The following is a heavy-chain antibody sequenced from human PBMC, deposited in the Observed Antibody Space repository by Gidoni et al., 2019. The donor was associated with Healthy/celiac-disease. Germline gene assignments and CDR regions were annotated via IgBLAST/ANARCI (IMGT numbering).Heavy chain of an antibody. Sequence: QVQLVESGGGVVQPGRSLRLSCAASGFTFSSYGMHWVRQAPGKGLEWVAVIWYDGSNKYYADSVKGRFTISRDNSKNTLYLQMNSLRAEDTAVYYCARDSGYDSSGYYQGTLYYGMDVWGQGTTVTVSS. J-gene: IGHJ6*02. CDR1: GFTFSSYG. CDR3: ARDSGYDSSGYYQGTLYYGMDV. D-gene: IGHD3-22*01. CDR2: IWYDGSNK. V-gene: IGHV3-33*01.